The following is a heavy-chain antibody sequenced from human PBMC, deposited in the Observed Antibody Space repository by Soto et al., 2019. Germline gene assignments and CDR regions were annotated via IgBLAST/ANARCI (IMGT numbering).Heavy chain of an antibody. CDR3: AKDGLEYYDSSGPNWFDP. CDR2: ISYDGSNK. D-gene: IGHD3-22*01. CDR1: GFTFSSYG. V-gene: IGHV3-30*18. J-gene: IGHJ5*02. Sequence: PGGSLRLSCAASGFTFSSYGMHWVRQAPGKGLEWVAVISYDGSNKYYADSVKGRFTISRDNSKNTLYLQMNSLRAEDTAVYYCAKDGLEYYDSSGPNWFDPWGQGTLVTVSS.